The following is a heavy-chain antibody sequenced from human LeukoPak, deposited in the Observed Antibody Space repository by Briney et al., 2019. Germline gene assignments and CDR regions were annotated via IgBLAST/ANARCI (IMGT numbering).Heavy chain of an antibody. Sequence: ASVKVSCKASGYSFTNYYIHWVRQAPGQGLEWMGLINPSGGSTDYAQKFQGRVTMTRDTSTSTVYMELSSLRAEDTAVYYCARDSKSLGVVVVAASYFFDYWGQGTLVTVSS. CDR1: GYSFTNYY. J-gene: IGHJ4*02. D-gene: IGHD2-15*01. CDR3: ARDSKSLGVVVVAASYFFDY. CDR2: INPSGGST. V-gene: IGHV1-46*01.